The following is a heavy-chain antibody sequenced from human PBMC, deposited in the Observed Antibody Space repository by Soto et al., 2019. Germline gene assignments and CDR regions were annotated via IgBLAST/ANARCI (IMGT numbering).Heavy chain of an antibody. CDR2: IIPIFGTA. CDR3: ARGARIGYGLSTRCDTYYSYGIDV. CDR1: GGTFSSYA. V-gene: IGHV1-69*12. J-gene: IGHJ6*02. D-gene: IGHD2-2*02. Sequence: QVQLVQSGAEVKKPGSSVKVSCKASGGTFSSYAISWVRQAPGQGLEWMGGIIPIFGTANYAQKFQGRVTITADESTSTGYSEQSSLRSEDTAVYYCARGARIGYGLSTRCDTYYSYGIDVWGQGTTVTVSS.